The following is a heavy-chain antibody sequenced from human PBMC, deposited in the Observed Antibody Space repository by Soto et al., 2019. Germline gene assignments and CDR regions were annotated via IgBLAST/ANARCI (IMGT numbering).Heavy chain of an antibody. J-gene: IGHJ5*02. CDR1: GFTFSSYA. D-gene: IGHD6-19*01. Sequence: GGSLRLSCAASGFTFSSYAMSWVRQAPGKGLEWVSAISGSGGSTYYADSVKGRFTISRDNSKNTLYLQMNSLRAEDTAVYYCAKGLVSRSPLYNWFDPRARRTPVTVSS. V-gene: IGHV3-23*01. CDR3: AKGLVSRSPLYNWFDP. CDR2: ISGSGGST.